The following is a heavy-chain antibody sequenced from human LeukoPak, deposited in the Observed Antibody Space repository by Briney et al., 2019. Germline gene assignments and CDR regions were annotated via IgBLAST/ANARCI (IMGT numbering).Heavy chain of an antibody. Sequence: SETLSLTCTVSGGSISSYYWCWIRQPPGKGLEWIGYIYYSGSTNYNPSLKSRVTISVDTSKNQFSLKLSSVTAADTAVYYRARDRLLSHYYGMDVWGQGTTVTVSS. CDR1: GGSISSYY. CDR3: ARDRLLSHYYGMDV. J-gene: IGHJ6*02. D-gene: IGHD1-26*01. V-gene: IGHV4-59*01. CDR2: IYYSGST.